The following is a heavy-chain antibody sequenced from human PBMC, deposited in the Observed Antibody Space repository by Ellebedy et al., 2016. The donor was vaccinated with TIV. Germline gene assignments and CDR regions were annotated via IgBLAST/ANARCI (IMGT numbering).Heavy chain of an antibody. V-gene: IGHV2-5*02. Sequence: SGPTLVKPTQTLTLTCTFSGFSLSTGAVGVGWIRQPPGKALEWLAVVFWDDDKRYSPSLRTRLTITKDTSKNQVVLTMTNMNPVDKGTYHCARVNGDYEEYYFDQWGQGTLVTVSS. D-gene: IGHD3-16*01. CDR1: GFSLSTGAVG. CDR3: ARVNGDYEEYYFDQ. CDR2: VFWDDDK. J-gene: IGHJ4*02.